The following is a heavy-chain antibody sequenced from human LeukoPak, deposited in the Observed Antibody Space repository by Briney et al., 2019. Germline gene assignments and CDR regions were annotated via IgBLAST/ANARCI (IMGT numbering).Heavy chain of an antibody. D-gene: IGHD6-6*01. V-gene: IGHV4-38-2*02. CDR3: ARDSSSSLDY. J-gene: IGHJ4*02. CDR2: IYHSGST. Sequence: PSETLSLTCTVSGYSISSCYYWGWIRQPPGKGLEWIGSIYHSGSTYYNPSLKSRVTISVDTSKNQFSLKLSSVTAADTAVYYCARDSSSSLDYWGQGTLVTVSS. CDR1: GYSISSCYY.